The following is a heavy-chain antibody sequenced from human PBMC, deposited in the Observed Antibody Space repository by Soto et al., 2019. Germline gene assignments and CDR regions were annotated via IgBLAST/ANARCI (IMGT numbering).Heavy chain of an antibody. J-gene: IGHJ6*02. CDR2: IYPGDSDT. D-gene: IGHD1-1*01. CDR3: ARSIGTTDFHYYAMDV. Sequence: HGESLKISCKGSGYSFTSYWIGWVRQMPGKGLEWMGIIYPGDSDTRYSPSFQGQVTISADKSISTAYLQWSSLKASDTAMYYCARSIGTTDFHYYAMDVWGQGTTVTVSS. CDR1: GYSFTSYW. V-gene: IGHV5-51*01.